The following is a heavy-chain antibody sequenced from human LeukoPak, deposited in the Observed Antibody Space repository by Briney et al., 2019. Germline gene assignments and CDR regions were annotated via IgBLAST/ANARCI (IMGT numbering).Heavy chain of an antibody. V-gene: IGHV4-61*01. J-gene: IGHJ6*03. D-gene: IGHD3-9*01. CDR2: IYYSGST. CDR3: ARVFLEGVGGPTPYFDWFNYYYYYMDV. CDR1: GGSISSGSYY. Sequence: PSQTLSLTCTVSGGSISSGSYYWSWIRQPPGKGLEWIGYIYYSGSTNYNPSLKSRVTISVDTSKNQFSLKLSSVTAADTAVYYCARVFLEGVGGPTPYFDWFNYYYYYMDVWGKGTTVTVSS.